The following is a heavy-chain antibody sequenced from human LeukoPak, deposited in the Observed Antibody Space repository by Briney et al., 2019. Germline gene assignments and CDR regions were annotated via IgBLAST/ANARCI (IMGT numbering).Heavy chain of an antibody. CDR2: IYTSGST. J-gene: IGHJ6*02. D-gene: IGHD2-15*01. V-gene: IGHV4-4*07. CDR1: GGSISSYY. CDR3: ARDCSGGSCYPAGYYGMDV. Sequence: PSETLSLTCTVSGGSISSYYWSWIRQHAGKGLEWIGRIYTSGSTNCNPSLKSRVTMSVDTSKNQFSLKLSSVTAADTAVYYCARDCSGGSCYPAGYYGMDVWGQGTTVTVSS.